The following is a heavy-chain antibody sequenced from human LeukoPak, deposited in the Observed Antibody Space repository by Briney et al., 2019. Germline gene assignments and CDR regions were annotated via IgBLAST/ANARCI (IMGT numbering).Heavy chain of an antibody. V-gene: IGHV3-23*01. Sequence: PGASLRLSCAASGFTFSSYAMSWVRQAPEKGLEWVSAISGSGGSTYYADSVKGRFTISRDNSKNTLYLEMNSLRAEDTGVYYCAKGDLWFDPWGQGTLVTVSS. CDR3: AKGDLWFDP. J-gene: IGHJ5*02. CDR2: ISGSGGST. CDR1: GFTFSSYA.